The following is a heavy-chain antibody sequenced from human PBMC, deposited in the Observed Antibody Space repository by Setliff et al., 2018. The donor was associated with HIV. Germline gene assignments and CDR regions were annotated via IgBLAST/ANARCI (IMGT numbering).Heavy chain of an antibody. V-gene: IGHV4-4*02. Sequence: SETLSLTCVVSGASITDSKWWTWVRQPPGKRLEWIGEIDHSGATKYNPSLKSRVTISVDTSKNQFSLKLSSVTAADTAVYYCARDHHYDILTGPYYYYMDVWGKGTTVTVSS. CDR1: GASITDSKW. D-gene: IGHD3-9*01. J-gene: IGHJ6*03. CDR3: ARDHHYDILTGPYYYYMDV. CDR2: IDHSGAT.